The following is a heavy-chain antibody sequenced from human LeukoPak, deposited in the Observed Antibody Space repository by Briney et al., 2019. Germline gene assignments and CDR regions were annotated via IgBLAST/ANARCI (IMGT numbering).Heavy chain of an antibody. J-gene: IGHJ4*02. V-gene: IGHV3-23*01. D-gene: IGHD3-22*01. CDR1: GFTLSRYA. CDR2: ISGSGGST. CDR3: PSTRYYYDSSSYSNSDY. Sequence: GGSLRLSCAGSGFTLSRYAMHLARQAAGKGLEWVAAISGSGGSTYYADSVKGRFTISRDTSKNTLYLQMTSLRAEDTAVHYCPSTRYYYDSSSYSNSDYWGQRTLVTVSS.